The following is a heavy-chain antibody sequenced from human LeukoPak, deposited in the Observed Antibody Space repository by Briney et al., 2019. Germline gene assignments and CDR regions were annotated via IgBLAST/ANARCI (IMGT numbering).Heavy chain of an antibody. CDR1: GGSISSSSYY. CDR3: ARLCVEMATLGVYFDY. D-gene: IGHD5-24*01. V-gene: IGHV4-39*01. Sequence: SETLSLTCTVSGGSISSSSYYWVWMRQPPGKGLEWIGSIYYSGSTYYNPSLKSRVAISVDTSKNQFSLKLSSVTAADTAVYYCARLCVEMATLGVYFDYWGQGTLVTVSS. CDR2: IYYSGST. J-gene: IGHJ4*02.